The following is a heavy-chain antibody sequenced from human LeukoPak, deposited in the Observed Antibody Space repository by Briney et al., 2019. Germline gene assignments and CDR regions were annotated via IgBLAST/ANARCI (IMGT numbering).Heavy chain of an antibody. CDR3: ARSTYCSGGSCSHNWFDP. CDR1: GGSISSYY. J-gene: IGHJ5*02. Sequence: PSETLSLTFTVSGGSISSYYWSWIRQPPGKGLEWIGYIYYSGSTNYNPSLKSRVTISVDTSKNQFSLKLSSVTAADTAVYYCARSTYCSGGSCSHNWFDPWGQGTLVTVSS. V-gene: IGHV4-59*01. CDR2: IYYSGST. D-gene: IGHD2-15*01.